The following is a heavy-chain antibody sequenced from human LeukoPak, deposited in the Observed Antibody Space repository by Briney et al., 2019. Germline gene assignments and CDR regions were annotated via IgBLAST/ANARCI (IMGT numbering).Heavy chain of an antibody. V-gene: IGHV1-2*02. CDR1: GYTFTAYY. D-gene: IGHD3-22*01. CDR3: ARDYYDSSGYGSLDY. J-gene: IGHJ4*02. Sequence: ASVKVSCKASGYTFTAYYMHWVRQAPGQGLEWMGWINPNSGGTNYAQKFQGRVTMTRDTSISTAYMELSRLRSDDTAVFYCARDYYDSSGYGSLDYWGQGTLVTVSS. CDR2: INPNSGGT.